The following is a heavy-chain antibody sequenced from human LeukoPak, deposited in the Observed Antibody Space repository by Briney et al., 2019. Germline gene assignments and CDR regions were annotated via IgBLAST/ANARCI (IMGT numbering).Heavy chain of an antibody. J-gene: IGHJ4*02. CDR3: ARDKVEGSENFDY. CDR2: ISSSSSYI. D-gene: IGHD3-10*01. CDR1: GFTFSSYS. Sequence: GGSLRLSCAASGFTFSSYSMNWVRQAPGKELEWVSSISSSSSYIYYADSVKGRFTISRDNAKNSLYLQMNSLRAEDTAVYYCARDKVEGSENFDYWGQGTLVTVSS. V-gene: IGHV3-21*01.